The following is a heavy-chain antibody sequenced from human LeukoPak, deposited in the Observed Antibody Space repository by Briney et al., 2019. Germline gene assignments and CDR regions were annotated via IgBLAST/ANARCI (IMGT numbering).Heavy chain of an antibody. V-gene: IGHV3-21*04. CDR2: ISSSSSYI. CDR1: GFTFSSYS. Sequence: GGSLRLSCAASGFTFSSYSMNWVRQAPGKGLEWVSSISSSSSYIYYADSVKGRFTISRDNAKNSLYLQMNSLRAEDTALYYCAKDIYYDILTGSFDYWGQGTLVTVSS. J-gene: IGHJ4*02. CDR3: AKDIYYDILTGSFDY. D-gene: IGHD3-9*01.